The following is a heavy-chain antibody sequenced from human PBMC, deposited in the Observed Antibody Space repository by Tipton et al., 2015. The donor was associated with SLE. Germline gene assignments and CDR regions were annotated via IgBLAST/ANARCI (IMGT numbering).Heavy chain of an antibody. J-gene: IGHJ3*02. CDR2: IYHNGDT. CDR3: ARRSVQEAFDI. CDR1: GSSISIGYY. D-gene: IGHD1-1*01. V-gene: IGHV4-38-2*01. Sequence: TLSLTCPVSGSSISIGYYWGWTRQPPGKGLEWIGTIYHNGDTYYKSSLKSRVTISVDTSKNHFSLKLRSVTAADTAVYFRARRSVQEAFDIWGQGTMVTVSS.